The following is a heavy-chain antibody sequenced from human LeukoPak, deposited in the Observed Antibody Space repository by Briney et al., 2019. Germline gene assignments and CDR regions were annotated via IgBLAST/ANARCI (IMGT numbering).Heavy chain of an antibody. CDR2: IKEGGSDK. CDR3: ARDTYRFFDL. Sequence: GGSLRLSCAASGFTFSSYAMHWVRQAPGKGLEWVADIKEGGSDKYSVDSVKGRFTISRDNAKNSLYLQMNSLRAEDTAVYYCARDTYRFFDLWGRGTLVTVSS. CDR1: GFTFSSYA. J-gene: IGHJ2*01. V-gene: IGHV3-7*01.